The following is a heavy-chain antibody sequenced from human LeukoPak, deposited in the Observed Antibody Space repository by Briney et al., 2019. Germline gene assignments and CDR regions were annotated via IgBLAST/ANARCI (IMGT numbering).Heavy chain of an antibody. CDR1: GFTFSSYS. J-gene: IGHJ4*02. D-gene: IGHD4-23*01. Sequence: GGSLRLSWAASGFTFSSYSMNWVRQAPGRGREWVSYISSSSSTKYYAASVKGRFTISRDNAKNSLYLQMNSLRAEDTAVYYCARVMSRWYFDYWGQGTLVTVSS. CDR3: ARVMSRWYFDY. CDR2: ISSSSSTK. V-gene: IGHV3-48*01.